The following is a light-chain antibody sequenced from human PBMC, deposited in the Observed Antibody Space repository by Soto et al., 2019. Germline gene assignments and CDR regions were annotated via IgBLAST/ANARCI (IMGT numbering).Light chain of an antibody. J-gene: IGLJ2*01. CDR3: QSYDSSPHVV. CDR2: GNS. Sequence: SVLTQPPSVSGAPGQRVTISCTGSSSNIGAGYDVHWYQQLPGTAPKLLIYGNSNRPSGVPDRFSGSKSGTSASLAITGLQAEDEADYYCQSYDSSPHVVFSGGTKLTV. CDR1: SSNIGAGYD. V-gene: IGLV1-40*01.